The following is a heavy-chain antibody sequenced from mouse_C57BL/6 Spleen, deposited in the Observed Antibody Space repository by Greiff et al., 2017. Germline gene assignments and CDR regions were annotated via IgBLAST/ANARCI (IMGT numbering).Heavy chain of an antibody. J-gene: IGHJ1*03. CDR1: YFAFMASA. V-gene: IGHV1-49*01. CDR2: CTMYSDAT. Sequence: QVQLQQSGAELVRPGSSVQLSCKASYFAFMASAMHWVKQRPGHGLEWIGSCTMYSDATEYSENFKGKATLTANTSSSTAYMELSSLTSEDYAVDYCASSGSRGYFDDWGTGTTVTVSS. CDR3: ASSGSRGYFDD. D-gene: IGHD1-1*01.